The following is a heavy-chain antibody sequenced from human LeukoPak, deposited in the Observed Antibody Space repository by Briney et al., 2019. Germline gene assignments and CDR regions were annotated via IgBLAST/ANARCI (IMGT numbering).Heavy chain of an antibody. CDR1: GFAFSRYD. D-gene: IGHD6-13*01. J-gene: IGHJ1*01. Sequence: PGGSLRLSCVASGFAFSRYDMHWVRQAPGKGLEWVARIWYNGSKEYYGESVKGRFSISRENPKNTLYLQMSSLRVDDTAVYYCARGYPLSTTSAGTYFQHWGQGTLVTVSS. V-gene: IGHV3-33*01. CDR3: ARGYPLSTTSAGTYFQH. CDR2: IWYNGSKE.